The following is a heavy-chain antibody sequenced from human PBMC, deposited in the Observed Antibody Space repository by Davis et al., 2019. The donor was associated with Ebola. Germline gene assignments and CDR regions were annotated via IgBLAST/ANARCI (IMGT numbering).Heavy chain of an antibody. V-gene: IGHV3-30*18. CDR1: GFTFSSYG. J-gene: IGHJ4*02. D-gene: IGHD3-10*01. CDR3: AKDRVRGVMGYFDY. CDR2: ISYDGSNK. Sequence: GGSLRLSCAASGFTFSSYGMHWVRQAPGKGLEWVAVISYDGSNKYYADSVKGRFTISRDNSKNTLYLQMNSLRAEDTAVYYCAKDRVRGVMGYFDYWGQGTLVTVSS.